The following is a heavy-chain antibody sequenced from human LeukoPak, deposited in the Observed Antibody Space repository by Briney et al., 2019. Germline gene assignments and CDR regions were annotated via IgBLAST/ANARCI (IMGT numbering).Heavy chain of an antibody. Sequence: GGSLRLSCAASGFTFSNYSMNWVRQAPGKGLEWVSYISSRSRTIYYADSVKGRFTVSRDNSKNTLYLQMNSLRAEDTAVYYCAKDTLRSAEGYFWGQGILVTVSS. D-gene: IGHD3-22*01. J-gene: IGHJ4*02. V-gene: IGHV3-48*01. CDR1: GFTFSNYS. CDR2: ISSRSRTI. CDR3: AKDTLRSAEGYF.